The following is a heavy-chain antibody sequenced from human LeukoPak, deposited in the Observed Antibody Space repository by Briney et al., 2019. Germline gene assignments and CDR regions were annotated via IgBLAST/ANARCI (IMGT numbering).Heavy chain of an antibody. V-gene: IGHV3-66*02. CDR3: ARSPRFGEFNS. CDR1: GFTVSSNY. J-gene: IGHJ4*02. Sequence: GGSLRLSCAASGFTVSSNYMCWVRQAPGKGLEWVSVIYSGGSTYYADSVKGRFTISRDNSKNTLYLQMNSLRPEDTAVYYCARSPRFGEFNSWGQGTLVTVSS. CDR2: IYSGGST. D-gene: IGHD3-10*02.